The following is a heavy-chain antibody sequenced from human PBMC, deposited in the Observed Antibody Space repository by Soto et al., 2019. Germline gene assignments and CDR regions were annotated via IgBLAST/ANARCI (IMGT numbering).Heavy chain of an antibody. J-gene: IGHJ4*02. Sequence: QVQLVQSGAEVKKPGSSVKVSCKASGGTFSSYTIRWVRQAPGQGLEWVGRIIPILGIANYAQKFQGRVTSTADKSTSTAYMELSSLRSEDTAVYYCARYAELDYWGQGTLVTVSS. CDR2: IIPILGIA. CDR1: GGTFSSYT. D-gene: IGHD1-1*01. CDR3: ARYAELDY. V-gene: IGHV1-69*02.